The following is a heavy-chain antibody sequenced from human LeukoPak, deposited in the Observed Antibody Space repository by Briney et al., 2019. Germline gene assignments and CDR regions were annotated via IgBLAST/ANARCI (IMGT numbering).Heavy chain of an antibody. Sequence: TSETLSLTCSVSGYSISSGFYWGWIRQSPGKGLEWIGNVWHSGSTYYNPSLKSRITISVDTSKNQFSLSLSSVTVADTAVYYCARAGTNLGDYDFWGQGTLVTVSS. CDR2: VWHSGST. J-gene: IGHJ4*02. CDR3: ARAGTNLGDYDF. CDR1: GYSISSGFY. V-gene: IGHV4-38-2*02. D-gene: IGHD4-17*01.